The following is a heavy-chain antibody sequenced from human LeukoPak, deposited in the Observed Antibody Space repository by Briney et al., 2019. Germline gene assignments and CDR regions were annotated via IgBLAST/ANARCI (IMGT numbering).Heavy chain of an antibody. Sequence: SETLSLACTVSGGSISSYYWSWIRQPAGKGLEWVGRIYSSGSTNDNPSLKSRVTMSVDTSKNQFSLKLTSVTAADTAVYYCARARSGSLDYWGQGTLVTVSS. CDR2: IYSSGST. CDR3: ARARSGSLDY. V-gene: IGHV4-4*07. J-gene: IGHJ4*02. D-gene: IGHD1-26*01. CDR1: GGSISSYY.